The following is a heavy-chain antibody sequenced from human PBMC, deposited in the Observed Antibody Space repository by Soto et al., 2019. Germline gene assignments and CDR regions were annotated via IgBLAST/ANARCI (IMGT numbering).Heavy chain of an antibody. CDR3: ARGRFVPDAKLDS. Sequence: PGGSLRLSCAASGFTFSGYGMHWVRQAPGKGLEWLAVIWYDGSNKYYVDSVKGRFIISRDNSKSTLYLQMNSLRGEDTALYYCARGRFVPDAKLDSWGQGTLVTVSS. D-gene: IGHD2-2*01. CDR2: IWYDGSNK. V-gene: IGHV3-33*01. CDR1: GFTFSGYG. J-gene: IGHJ4*02.